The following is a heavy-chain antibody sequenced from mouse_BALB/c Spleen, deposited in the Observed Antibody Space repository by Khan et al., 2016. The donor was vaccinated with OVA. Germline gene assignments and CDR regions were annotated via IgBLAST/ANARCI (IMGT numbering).Heavy chain of an antibody. Sequence: EVELVESGGDLVKPGGSLKLSCAASGFTFSTYGMSWVRQTPDKRLEWVATVSTGGSYTYYPDSVKGRFTIPRDNAKKTLYLQMSGLKSEDTAMFYCTSRADYYDREGFAYGGQGTLVTVAA. D-gene: IGHD1-1*01. J-gene: IGHJ3*01. V-gene: IGHV5-6*01. CDR3: TSRADYYDREGFAY. CDR2: VSTGGSYT. CDR1: GFTFSTYG.